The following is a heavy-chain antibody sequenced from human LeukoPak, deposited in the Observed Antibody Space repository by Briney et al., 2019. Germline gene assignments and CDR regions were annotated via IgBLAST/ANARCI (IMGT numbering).Heavy chain of an antibody. CDR2: IYYSGST. CDR1: GGSISSGGYY. D-gene: IGHD3-22*01. V-gene: IGHV4-31*03. CDR3: ARGVGAPQWLSTTTPWYYFDY. Sequence: SSQTLSLTCTVSGGSISSGGYYWSWIRQHPGKGLEWIGYIYYSGSTYYNPSLKSRVTISVDTSKNQFSLKLSSVTAADTAVYYCARGVGAPQWLSTTTPWYYFDYWGQGTLVTVSS. J-gene: IGHJ4*02.